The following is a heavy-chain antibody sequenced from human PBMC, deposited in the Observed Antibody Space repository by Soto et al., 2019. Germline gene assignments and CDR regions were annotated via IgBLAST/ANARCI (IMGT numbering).Heavy chain of an antibody. D-gene: IGHD2-21*02. CDR2: IRSKAYGGTT. CDR1: GFTFGDYA. CDR3: TRDSGCGGDCYENYFDY. V-gene: IGHV3-49*03. J-gene: IGHJ4*02. Sequence: GGSLRLSCTASGFTFGDYAMSWFRQAPGEGLEWVGFIRSKAYGGTTEYAASVKGRFTISRDDSKNIAYLQMNSLKIEDTGVYYCTRDSGCGGDCYENYFDYWGQGTLVTVSS.